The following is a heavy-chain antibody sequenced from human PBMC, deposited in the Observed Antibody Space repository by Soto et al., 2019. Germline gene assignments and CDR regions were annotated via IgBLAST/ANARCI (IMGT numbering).Heavy chain of an antibody. Sequence: PGGSLRLSCAASGFTFSSYWMSWVRQAPGKGLEWVANIKQDGSEIFYVDSVEGRFTISRDNARNSLYLQLNSLRGEDTAVYYCARNLFIVAGPAAGVFDIWGQGPLVTVSS. CDR1: GFTFSSYW. CDR3: ARNLFIVAGPAAGVFDI. J-gene: IGHJ4*02. CDR2: IKQDGSEI. V-gene: IGHV3-7*04. D-gene: IGHD2-2*01.